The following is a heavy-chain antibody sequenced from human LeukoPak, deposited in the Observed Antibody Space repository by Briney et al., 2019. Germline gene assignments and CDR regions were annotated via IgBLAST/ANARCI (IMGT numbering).Heavy chain of an antibody. CDR2: ISGSGGST. V-gene: IGHV3-23*01. CDR1: GFTFGSYS. D-gene: IGHD1-26*01. J-gene: IGHJ3*02. Sequence: GGSLRLSCAVSGFTFGSYSMNWVRQAPGKGLEWVSAISGSGGSTYYADSVKGRFTISRDNSKNTLYLQMNSLRAEDTAVYYCAKTGSYYPPGAFDIWGQGTMVTVSS. CDR3: AKTGSYYPPGAFDI.